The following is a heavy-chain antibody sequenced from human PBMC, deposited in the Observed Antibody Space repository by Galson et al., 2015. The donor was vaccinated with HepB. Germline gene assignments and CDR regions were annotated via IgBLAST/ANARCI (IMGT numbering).Heavy chain of an antibody. CDR1: GFTFSGSA. Sequence: SLRLSCAASGFTFSGSAMHWVRQASGKGLEWVGRIRSKANSYATAYAASVKGRFTISRDDSKNTAYLQMNSLKTEDTAVYYCTSQNDYYDSSGTKSNGAFDIWGQGTMVTVSS. J-gene: IGHJ3*02. V-gene: IGHV3-73*01. D-gene: IGHD3-22*01. CDR3: TSQNDYYDSSGTKSNGAFDI. CDR2: IRSKANSYAT.